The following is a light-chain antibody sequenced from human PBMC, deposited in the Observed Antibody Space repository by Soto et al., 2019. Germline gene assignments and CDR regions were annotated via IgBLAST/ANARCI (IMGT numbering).Light chain of an antibody. V-gene: IGLV1-40*01. J-gene: IGLJ2*01. CDR3: QSYDASLGGSGL. CDR2: GNV. CDR1: NSNIGSGYV. Sequence: QSVLTQPPAVSGAPGQNITLSCTGSNSNIGSGYVVHWYQQLPGIAPKLLIYGNVNRPSGVPVRFSGSNAGTAASLAISGLQVEDEADYDCQSYDASLGGSGLFGGGTQLTVL.